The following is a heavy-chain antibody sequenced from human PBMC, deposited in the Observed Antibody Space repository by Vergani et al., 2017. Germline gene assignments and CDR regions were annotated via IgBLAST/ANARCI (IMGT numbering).Heavy chain of an antibody. Sequence: EVQLVQSGAEVKKPGATMKISCKVSGYTFTDHYMHWVKQAPGKGLEWMGLVDPADGETIYAEKFKGRVTIAAVTSTDTAHLELNSLRSEDTAVYYCATPQTVTTGGMEVWGQGTTVNVSS. CDR3: ATPQTVTTGGMEV. J-gene: IGHJ6*02. CDR1: GYTFTDHY. D-gene: IGHD4-17*01. V-gene: IGHV1-69-2*01. CDR2: VDPADGET.